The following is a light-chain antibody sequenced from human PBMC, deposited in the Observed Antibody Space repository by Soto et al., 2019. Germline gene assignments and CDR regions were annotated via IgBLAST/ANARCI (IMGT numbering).Light chain of an antibody. J-gene: IGKJ3*01. CDR2: AAS. CDR1: PGISSW. V-gene: IGKV1-12*01. CDR3: QQANRCPHT. Sequence: DIQMTQSPSSVSASVGDRVTIPCLARPGISSWLAWSQQTPGKAPKLLLYAASSLQSGVPSRFSGSGSGTDVTLTISSRQPEDFATDECQQANRCPHTCGPGTKVDIK.